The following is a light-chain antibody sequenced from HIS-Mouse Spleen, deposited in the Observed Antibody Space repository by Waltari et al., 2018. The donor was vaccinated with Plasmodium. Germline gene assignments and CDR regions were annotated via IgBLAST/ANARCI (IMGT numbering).Light chain of an antibody. CDR3: QQSYSTWT. V-gene: IGKV1-39*01. J-gene: IGKJ1*01. Sequence: DIQMTQSPSSLSASVVDSVTITCRASQSISSYLNWYQQKPGKAPKLLIYAASSLQSGVPSRFSGSGSGTDFTLTISSLQPEYFATYYCQQSYSTWTFGQGTKVEIK. CDR1: QSISSY. CDR2: AAS.